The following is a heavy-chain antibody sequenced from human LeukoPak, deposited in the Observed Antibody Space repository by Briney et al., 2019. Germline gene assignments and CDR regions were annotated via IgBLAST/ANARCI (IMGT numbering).Heavy chain of an antibody. V-gene: IGHV1-69*13. J-gene: IGHJ4*02. CDR3: ARNSRVASTSGLNY. Sequence: SVKVSCKVSGGTFSSYPISWVRQAPGQGLEWMGEITPIFGEAQNAEKFQGRVTITVDEPTSTVYMELTSLRLDDTAMYYCARNSRVASTSGLNYWGQGTLVTVSS. D-gene: IGHD5-12*01. CDR1: GGTFSSYP. CDR2: ITPIFGEA.